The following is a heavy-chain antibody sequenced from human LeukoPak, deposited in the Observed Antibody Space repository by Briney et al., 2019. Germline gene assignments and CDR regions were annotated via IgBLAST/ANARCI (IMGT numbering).Heavy chain of an antibody. D-gene: IGHD3-3*01. V-gene: IGHV4-61*02. CDR3: ARGLGGVVITYYYYYMDV. Sequence: SETLSLTXTVSGGSISSGSYYWSWIRQPAGKGLEWIGRIYTSGSTNYNPSLKSRVTISVDTSKNQFSLKLSSVTAADTAVYYCARGLGGVVITYYYYYMDVWGKGTTVTVSS. J-gene: IGHJ6*03. CDR1: GGSISSGSYY. CDR2: IYTSGST.